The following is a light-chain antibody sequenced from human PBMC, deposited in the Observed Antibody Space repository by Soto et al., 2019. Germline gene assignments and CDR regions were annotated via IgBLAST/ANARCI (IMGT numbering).Light chain of an antibody. V-gene: IGKV1-27*01. CDR3: QKYNSAPWT. Sequence: DIQMTQSPSSLSASVGDRVTITCRASQGISNYLAWYQQKPGTVHKLLISAASTLQTGVPSRFSGGGSGTDFTLSISSLQTEDVASDYCQKYNSAPWTFGRGTKVDIK. CDR2: AAS. CDR1: QGISNY. J-gene: IGKJ1*01.